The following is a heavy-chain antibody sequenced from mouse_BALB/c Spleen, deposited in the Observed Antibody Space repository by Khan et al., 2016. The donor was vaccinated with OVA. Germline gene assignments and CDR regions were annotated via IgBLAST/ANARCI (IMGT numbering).Heavy chain of an antibody. CDR2: VNPNTDNI. J-gene: IGHJ3*01. CDR3: ARGYDFFAS. CDR1: GYSFTLYY. D-gene: IGHD2-14*01. Sequence: EVELVESGPDLVKPGASVKISCKASGYSFTLYYMSWVKQSLGKSLEWIGRVNPNTDNINYNQEFKGKAILTVDTSSNTVYLELRSLTSEDSAVNFCARGYDFFASWGQGTLVTVSA. V-gene: IGHV1-26*01.